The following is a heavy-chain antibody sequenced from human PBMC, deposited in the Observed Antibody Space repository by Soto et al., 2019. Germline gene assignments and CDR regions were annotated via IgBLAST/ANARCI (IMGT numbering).Heavy chain of an antibody. CDR1: GGSISDYY. CDR3: ARCVSGYYSGFDH. J-gene: IGHJ4*02. V-gene: IGHV4-59*01. Sequence: QVQLQESSPGLVKPSETLSLTCNVSGGSISDYYWSWIRQPPGKGLEWIGNIHCSGTTKYNPSLKSRVTISVDTSKNQFSLKLTSVTAADTAMYYCARCVSGYYSGFDHWGQGTLVTVSS. D-gene: IGHD3-22*01. CDR2: IHCSGTT.